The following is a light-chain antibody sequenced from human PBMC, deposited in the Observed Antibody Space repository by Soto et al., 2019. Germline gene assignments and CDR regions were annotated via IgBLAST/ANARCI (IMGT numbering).Light chain of an antibody. CDR1: SSDVGGYNY. J-gene: IGLJ2*01. V-gene: IGLV2-14*01. Sequence: QSALTQAASVSGSPGQSITISCTGTSSDVGGYNYVSWYQQHPGRAPKLIIFEVSNRPSGVSDRFSGSKSDNTASLTISGLQAEDEADYYCNSYTSRATGVFGGGTQLTVL. CDR2: EVS. CDR3: NSYTSRATGV.